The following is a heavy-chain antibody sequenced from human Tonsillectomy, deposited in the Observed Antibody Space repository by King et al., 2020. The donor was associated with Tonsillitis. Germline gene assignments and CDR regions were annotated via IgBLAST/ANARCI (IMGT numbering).Heavy chain of an antibody. CDR3: AKDLRGWYGGYYYYGMDV. V-gene: IGHV3-30*18. D-gene: IGHD6-19*01. Sequence: VQLVESGGGVVQPGRSLRLSCAASGFTFSNYGMHWVRQAPGKGLEWVAVISYDGINKYYADSVKGRFTISRDSSKNTLYLQMNSLRAEDTAVYYCAKDLRGWYGGYYYYGMDVWGRGTTVTISS. CDR1: GFTFSNYG. CDR2: ISYDGINK. J-gene: IGHJ6*02.